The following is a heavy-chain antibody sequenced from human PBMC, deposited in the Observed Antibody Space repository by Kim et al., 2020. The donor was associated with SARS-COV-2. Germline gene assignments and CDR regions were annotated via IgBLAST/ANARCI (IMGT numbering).Heavy chain of an antibody. J-gene: IGHJ6*02. CDR3: ARSDTAMVTPNYYYYYYGMDV. CDR1: GFTFSSYA. D-gene: IGHD5-18*01. Sequence: GGSLRLSCAASGFTFSSYAMHWVRQAPGKGLEWVAVISYDGSNKYYADSVKGRFTISRDNSKNTLYLQMNSLRAEDTAVYYCARSDTAMVTPNYYYYYYGMDVWGQGTTVTVSS. CDR2: ISYDGSNK. V-gene: IGHV3-30*04.